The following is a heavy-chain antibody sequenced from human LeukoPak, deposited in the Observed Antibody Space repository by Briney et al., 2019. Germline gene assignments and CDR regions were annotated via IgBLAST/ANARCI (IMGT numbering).Heavy chain of an antibody. V-gene: IGHV3-7*04. CDR1: GFTFSSYW. Sequence: GGSLRLSCAASGFTFSSYWMSWVRQAPGKGLEWVANIKQDGSEKYYVDSVKGRFTISRDNAKNSLYLQMNSLRVEDTAVYYCARAGIQLWFGYFDYWGQGTLVTVSS. J-gene: IGHJ4*02. CDR2: IKQDGSEK. D-gene: IGHD5-18*01. CDR3: ARAGIQLWFGYFDY.